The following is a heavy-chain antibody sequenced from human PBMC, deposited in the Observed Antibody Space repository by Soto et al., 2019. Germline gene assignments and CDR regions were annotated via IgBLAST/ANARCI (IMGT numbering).Heavy chain of an antibody. CDR1: GVSISSNVW. CDR3: ARIVRVVVDEDVHWTFDL. D-gene: IGHD2-15*01. Sequence: QVRLQESGPGLVKPSETLSLACGVSGVSISSNVWWSWVRQSPGKGLEWIAEIYHSGGITYNPSLKSRVTISVDKSKNQFSRELTSLTAADTAIYYCARIVRVVVDEDVHWTFDLWGRGTLVTVSS. CDR2: IYHSGGI. V-gene: IGHV4-4*02. J-gene: IGHJ2*01.